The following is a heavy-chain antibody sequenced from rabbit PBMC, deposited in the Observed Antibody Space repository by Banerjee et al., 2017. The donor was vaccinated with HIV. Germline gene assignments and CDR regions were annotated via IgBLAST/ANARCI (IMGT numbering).Heavy chain of an antibody. V-gene: IGHV1S45*01. CDR1: GVSFSGSSY. CDR2: IDAGSSGFT. J-gene: IGHJ4*01. D-gene: IGHD4-1*01. CDR3: ARDLDGVIGWNFAW. Sequence: QEQLVESGGGLVQPEGSLTLTCKASGVSFSGSSYMGWVRQAPGKGLEWIACIDAGSSGFTYFASWAKGRFTISKTSSTTVTLQMTSLTAADTATYFCARDLDGVIGWNFAWWGQGTLVTVS.